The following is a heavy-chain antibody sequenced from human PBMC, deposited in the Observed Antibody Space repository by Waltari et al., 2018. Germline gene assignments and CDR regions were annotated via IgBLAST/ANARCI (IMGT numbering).Heavy chain of an antibody. J-gene: IGHJ3*02. CDR3: ARARRGPNDAFDI. CDR1: GGSISGYY. CDR2: IHYSGST. D-gene: IGHD5-12*01. Sequence: QVQLQESGPGLVKPSETLSLTCTVSGGSISGYYWSWIRQPPGKGLQWIGYIHYSGSTNYNPSRKSRVTISVDTCKNQFSLKLSSVTAADTAVYYCARARRGPNDAFDIWGQGTMVTVSS. V-gene: IGHV4-59*01.